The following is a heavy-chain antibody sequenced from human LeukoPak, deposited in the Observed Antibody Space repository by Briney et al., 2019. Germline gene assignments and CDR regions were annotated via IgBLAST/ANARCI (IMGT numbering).Heavy chain of an antibody. V-gene: IGHV1-3*01. CDR1: GYTFTSYA. J-gene: IGHJ4*02. CDR2: INAGNGNT. Sequence: ASVKVSCKASGYTFTSYAMHWVRLAPGQRLEWMGWINAGNGNTKYSQKFQGRVTITRDTSVSTAYMELSSLRSEDTAVYYCARDGIVGVPPGFDYWGQGTLVTVSS. CDR3: ARDGIVGVPPGFDY. D-gene: IGHD1-26*01.